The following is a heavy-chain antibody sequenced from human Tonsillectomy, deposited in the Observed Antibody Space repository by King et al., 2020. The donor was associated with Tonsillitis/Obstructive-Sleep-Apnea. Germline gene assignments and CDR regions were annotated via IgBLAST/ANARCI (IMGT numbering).Heavy chain of an antibody. CDR3: AKAPGDDFWSGYLP. J-gene: IGHJ5*02. D-gene: IGHD3-3*01. Sequence: VQLVESGGGLVQPGGSLRLSCAASGFTFSSYAMSWVRQAPGKGLEWVSAISGSGGSTYYADSVKGRFTISRDKSKNTLYLQMNSLSAEDTAVYYCAKAPGDDFWSGYLPWGQGTLGTVSS. CDR1: GFTFSSYA. CDR2: ISGSGGST. V-gene: IGHV3-23*04.